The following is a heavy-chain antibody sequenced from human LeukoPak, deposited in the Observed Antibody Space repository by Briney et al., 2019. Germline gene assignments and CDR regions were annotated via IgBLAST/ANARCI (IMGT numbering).Heavy chain of an antibody. CDR1: GLIFSSYG. CDR3: ARGDLYYYDNHGYFPYFDY. Sequence: PGGSLRLSCAASGLIFSSYGMHWVRQAPGKGLEWVAVISYDGGNISYTDSVKGRFTISRDNAKNTLYLQMNSLRAEDTAVYYCARGDLYYYDNHGYFPYFDYWGQGTLVTVSS. V-gene: IGHV3-30*03. J-gene: IGHJ4*02. D-gene: IGHD3-22*01. CDR2: ISYDGGNI.